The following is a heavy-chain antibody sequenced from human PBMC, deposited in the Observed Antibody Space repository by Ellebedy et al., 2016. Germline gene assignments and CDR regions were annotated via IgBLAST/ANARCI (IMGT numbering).Heavy chain of an antibody. D-gene: IGHD6-19*01. CDR2: IYGDRNTI. CDR1: GFTLSNYY. V-gene: IGHV3-74*03. J-gene: IGHJ3*02. CDR3: ARALPEYSSGWYIGPGAFDI. Sequence: GGSLRLXCAASGFTLSNYYMHWVRQGPGKGLLWVSYIYGDRNTIQYADSVKGRFTISRDNAKNSLYLQMNSLRAGDTAVYYCARALPEYSSGWYIGPGAFDIWGQGTVVTVSS.